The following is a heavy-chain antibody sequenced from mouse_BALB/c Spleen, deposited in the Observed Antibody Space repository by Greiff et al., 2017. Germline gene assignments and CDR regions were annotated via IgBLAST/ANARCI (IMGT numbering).Heavy chain of an antibody. D-gene: IGHD2-10*02. CDR2: INPSNGGT. CDR3: TRAYGNYDWYFDV. V-gene: IGHV1S81*02. J-gene: IGHJ1*01. CDR1: GYTFTSYY. Sequence: QVQLQQSGAELVKPGASVKLSCKASGYTFTSYYMYWVKQRPGQGLEWIGEINPSNGGTNFNEKFKSKATLTVDKSSSTAYMQLSSLTSEDSAVYYCTRAYGNYDWYFDVWGAGTTVTVSS.